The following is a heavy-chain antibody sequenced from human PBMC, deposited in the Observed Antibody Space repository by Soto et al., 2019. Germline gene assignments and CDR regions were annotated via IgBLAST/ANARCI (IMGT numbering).Heavy chain of an antibody. CDR1: GYTFTSYG. CDR3: ARDPEISGIAAAGIAGETALLQDGIDP. J-gene: IGHJ5*02. Sequence: GASVKVSCKASGYTFTSYGISWVRQAPGQGLEWMGWISAYNGNTNYAQKLQGRVTMTTDTSTSTAYMELRSLRSDDTAVYYCARDPEISGIAAAGIAGETALLQDGIDPWGQGTLVTVSS. CDR2: ISAYNGNT. D-gene: IGHD6-13*01. V-gene: IGHV1-18*01.